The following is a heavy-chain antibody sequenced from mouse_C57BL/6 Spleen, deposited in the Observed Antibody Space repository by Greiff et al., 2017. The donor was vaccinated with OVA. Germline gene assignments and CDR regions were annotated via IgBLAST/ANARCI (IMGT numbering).Heavy chain of an antibody. CDR3: TRGGDYAVFAY. CDR1: GFTFSNYW. CDR2: IRLKSDNYAT. D-gene: IGHD2-4*01. V-gene: IGHV6-3*01. Sequence: EVKVEESGGGLVQPGGSMKLSCVASGFTFSNYWMNWVRQSPEKGLEWVAQIRLKSDNYATHYAESVKGRFTISRDDSKSSVYLQMNNLRAEDTGIYYCTRGGDYAVFAYWGQGTLVTVSA. J-gene: IGHJ3*01.